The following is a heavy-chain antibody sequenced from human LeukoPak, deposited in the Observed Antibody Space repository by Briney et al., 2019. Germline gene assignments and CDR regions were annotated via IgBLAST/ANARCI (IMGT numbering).Heavy chain of an antibody. Sequence: GGSLRLSCAASGFTFSSYAMTWVRQAPGKGLEWVSSISSSSSYIYYADSVKGRFTISRDNAKNSLYLQMNSLRAEDTAVYYCARDHIDYVWGSSQYYFDYWGQGTLVTVSS. D-gene: IGHD3-16*01. CDR3: ARDHIDYVWGSSQYYFDY. V-gene: IGHV3-21*01. J-gene: IGHJ4*02. CDR2: ISSSSSYI. CDR1: GFTFSSYA.